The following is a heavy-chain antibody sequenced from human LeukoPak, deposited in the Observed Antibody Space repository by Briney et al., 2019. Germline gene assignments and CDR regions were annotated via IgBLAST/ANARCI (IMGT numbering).Heavy chain of an antibody. D-gene: IGHD5-12*01. Sequence: SETLSLTCTVSGASITTDAYYWGWIRQPPRKGLAWIGSIYYSGSTYYNPSLKSRVTISVDTSENQFSLNLNSVTAADTAVYYCARGLYSGYSRNVFDIWGQGTMDTVSS. CDR2: IYYSGST. CDR3: ARGLYSGYSRNVFDI. CDR1: GASITTDAYY. V-gene: IGHV4-39*01. J-gene: IGHJ3*02.